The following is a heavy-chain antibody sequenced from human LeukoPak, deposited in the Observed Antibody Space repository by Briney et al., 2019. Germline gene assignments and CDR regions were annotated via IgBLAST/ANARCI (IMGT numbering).Heavy chain of an antibody. V-gene: IGHV4-38-2*02. Sequence: SETLSLTCTVSGYSISSGYYWGWIRQPPGKGLEGIGSIHHSGNTYYKPALKRGVTISVDTSKTQFSLKLSSVTAADTAVYYCARGPVGDTHWGSIDYWGQRTLVTVSS. CDR3: ARGPVGDTHWGSIDY. J-gene: IGHJ4*02. D-gene: IGHD1-26*01. CDR1: GYSISSGYY. CDR2: IHHSGNT.